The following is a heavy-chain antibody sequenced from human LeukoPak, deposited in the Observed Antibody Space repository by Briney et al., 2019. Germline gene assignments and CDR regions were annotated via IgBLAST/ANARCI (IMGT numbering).Heavy chain of an antibody. Sequence: GGSLRLSCAASGFTFSSYWMSWVRQAPGKGLEWVANIKQDGSEKYYVDSVKGRFTISRDNAKNSLYLQMNSLRAEDTAVYYCARAGIAVARYGSFDYWGQGTLVTVSS. V-gene: IGHV3-7*01. CDR3: ARAGIAVARYGSFDY. D-gene: IGHD6-19*01. J-gene: IGHJ4*02. CDR1: GFTFSSYW. CDR2: IKQDGSEK.